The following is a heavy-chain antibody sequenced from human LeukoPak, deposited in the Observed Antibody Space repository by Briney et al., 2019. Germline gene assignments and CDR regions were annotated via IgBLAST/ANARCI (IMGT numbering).Heavy chain of an antibody. V-gene: IGHV3-66*01. J-gene: IGHJ4*02. CDR3: ARDYGDYVFDY. Sequence: GGSLRLSCAASGFTVSSNYMSWVRQAPGKGLEWVSVIYSGGSTYYADAVKGRFTISRDNSKNTLYLQMNSLRAEDTAVYYCARDYGDYVFDYWGQGTLVTVSS. CDR1: GFTVSSNY. D-gene: IGHD4-17*01. CDR2: IYSGGST.